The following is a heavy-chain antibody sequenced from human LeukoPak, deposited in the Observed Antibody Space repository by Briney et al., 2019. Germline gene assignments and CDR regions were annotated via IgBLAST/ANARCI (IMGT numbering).Heavy chain of an antibody. Sequence: EASVKVSCKASGYTFTSYGITWVRQAPGQGLEWMGWISAYNGNTYYAQKLQGRVTRTTDTSTSTAYMELRSLRSDDTAVYYCAREWGSYSTSAGNFDYWGQGTLVTVSS. CDR3: AREWGSYSTSAGNFDY. J-gene: IGHJ4*02. V-gene: IGHV1-18*01. D-gene: IGHD1-26*01. CDR1: GYTFTSYG. CDR2: ISAYNGNT.